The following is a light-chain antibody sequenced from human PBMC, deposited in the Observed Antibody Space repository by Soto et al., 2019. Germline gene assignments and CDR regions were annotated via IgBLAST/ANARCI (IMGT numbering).Light chain of an antibody. V-gene: IGKV3-15*01. Sequence: EIVMTQSPATLSVSPGERATLSCRASQSVSSNLAWYQQKPGQGPRLLIYGASTRATGIPIRFSGSGSGTEFTLTISSLQSEDFAVYYCQQYNNWPPITFGQGTKVDIK. J-gene: IGKJ1*01. CDR1: QSVSSN. CDR2: GAS. CDR3: QQYNNWPPIT.